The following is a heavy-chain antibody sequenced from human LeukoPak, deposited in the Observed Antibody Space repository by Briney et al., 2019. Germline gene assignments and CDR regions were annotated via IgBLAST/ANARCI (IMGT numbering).Heavy chain of an antibody. CDR3: ARAGLYNWNYEGTAYFDY. CDR1: GFTFSSYW. CDR2: INWNGGST. J-gene: IGHJ4*02. Sequence: GGSLRLSCAASGFTFSSYWMSWVRQAPGKGLEWVSGINWNGGSTGYADSVKGRFTISRDNAKNSLYLQMNSLRAEDTALYYCARAGLYNWNYEGTAYFDYWGQGTLVTVSS. D-gene: IGHD1-7*01. V-gene: IGHV3-20*04.